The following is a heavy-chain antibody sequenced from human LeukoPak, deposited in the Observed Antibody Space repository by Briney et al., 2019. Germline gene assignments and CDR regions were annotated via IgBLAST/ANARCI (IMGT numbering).Heavy chain of an antibody. D-gene: IGHD3-22*01. CDR1: GYTFTGYY. V-gene: IGHV1-2*02. CDR3: AREHRYDSSGYPRGYFDY. Sequence: ASVKVSCKASGYTFTGYYMHWVRQAPGQGLEWMGWINPNSGGTNYAQKFQGRVTMTRDTSISTAYMELSRLRSDDTAVYYCAREHRYDSSGYPRGYFDYWGQGTLVTVSS. J-gene: IGHJ4*02. CDR2: INPNSGGT.